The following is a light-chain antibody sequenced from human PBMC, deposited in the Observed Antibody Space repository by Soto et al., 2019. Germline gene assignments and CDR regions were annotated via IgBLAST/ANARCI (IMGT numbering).Light chain of an antibody. Sequence: QSVLTQPPSASGTPGQRVTIPCSGSSSNIGSNSVNWYHQVAGTAPKLLIHSDNQRPSGVPDRFSGDKSGNSASLAISGLQSGDEADYYCATWDDTLNGRVFGGGTKLTVL. V-gene: IGLV1-44*01. CDR2: SDN. J-gene: IGLJ3*02. CDR3: ATWDDTLNGRV. CDR1: SSNIGSNS.